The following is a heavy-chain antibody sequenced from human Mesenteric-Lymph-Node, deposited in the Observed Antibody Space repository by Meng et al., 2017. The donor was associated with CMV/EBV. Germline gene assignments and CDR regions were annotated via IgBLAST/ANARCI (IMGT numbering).Heavy chain of an antibody. Sequence: GSLRLSCDVSGGSVNNPSHYWSWIRQAPGRGLEWIACIYYSGNANYNPSLKSRVTISVDTSKNQFSLRLSPVTAADTAIYYCAREFRGPDYWGQGTLVTVSS. CDR2: IYYSGNA. V-gene: IGHV4-61*01. CDR1: GGSVNNPSHY. J-gene: IGHJ4*02. D-gene: IGHD2-21*01. CDR3: AREFRGPDY.